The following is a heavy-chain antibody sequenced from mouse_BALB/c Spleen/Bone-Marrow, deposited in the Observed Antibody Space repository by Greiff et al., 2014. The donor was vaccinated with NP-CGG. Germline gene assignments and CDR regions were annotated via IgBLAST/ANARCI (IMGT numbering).Heavy chain of an antibody. D-gene: IGHD2-5*01. Sequence: VQLQQSGAELAKPGASVKMSCKASGYTFTSYWMHWVKQRPGQGLEWIGYINPSTGYTEYNQKFKDKATLTAGKSSSTAYMQLSSLTAEDSAVYYCARSNYPAWFAYWGQGTLVTVSA. CDR2: INPSTGYT. CDR3: ARSNYPAWFAY. V-gene: IGHV1-7*01. J-gene: IGHJ3*01. CDR1: GYTFTSYW.